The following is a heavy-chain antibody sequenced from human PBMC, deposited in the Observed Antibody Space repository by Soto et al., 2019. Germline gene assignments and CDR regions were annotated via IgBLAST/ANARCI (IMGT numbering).Heavy chain of an antibody. D-gene: IGHD1-26*01. Sequence: SVKVSCRASGFTFPGHYIHWGRQAPGQGLEWMGWINPNSGGTSYAQKFQGRVTMTRDTSITTAYMELSRLSSDDAAVYYCATSGSFFRPSLGYFDYWGQGTLVTVSS. CDR3: ATSGSFFRPSLGYFDY. CDR1: GFTFPGHY. CDR2: INPNSGGT. V-gene: IGHV1-2*02. J-gene: IGHJ4*02.